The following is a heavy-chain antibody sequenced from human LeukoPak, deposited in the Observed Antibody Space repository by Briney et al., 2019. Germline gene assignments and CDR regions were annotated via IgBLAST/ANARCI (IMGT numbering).Heavy chain of an antibody. CDR3: AKDFRIGYSAHFDY. Sequence: GGSLRLSCVGSGFTFRSHAMSWVRQASEKGLEFVSGIYENGGTTYYADSVKGRFSISRDNSKNTLYLQMDSLRGEDTAVYYCAKDFRIGYSAHFDYWGQGALVTVSS. J-gene: IGHJ4*02. CDR1: GFTFRSHA. V-gene: IGHV3-23*01. CDR2: IYENGGTT. D-gene: IGHD2-21*01.